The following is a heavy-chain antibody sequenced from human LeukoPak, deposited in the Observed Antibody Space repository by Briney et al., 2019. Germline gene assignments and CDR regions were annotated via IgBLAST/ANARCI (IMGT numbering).Heavy chain of an antibody. CDR1: GFTFSTYA. Sequence: GRSLRLSCAASGFTFSTYAIHWVRQAPGKGLEWVAVISFDGVNTFYADSVKGRFTISRDNSKNTLYLQMNSLRAEDTAVYYCAKARAYDSSGYYYVSLLFPFDYWGQGTLVTVSS. V-gene: IGHV3-30*04. CDR2: ISFDGVNT. CDR3: AKARAYDSSGYYYVSLLFPFDY. J-gene: IGHJ4*02. D-gene: IGHD3-22*01.